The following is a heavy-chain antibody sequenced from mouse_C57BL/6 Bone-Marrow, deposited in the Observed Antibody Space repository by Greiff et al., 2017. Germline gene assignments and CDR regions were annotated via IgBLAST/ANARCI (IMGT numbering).Heavy chain of an antibody. Sequence: QVQLQQSGPGLVQPSQSLSITCTVSGFSLTSYGVHWVRQSPGKGLEWLGVIWRGGSTDYNAAFMSRLSITKDNSKSQVFFKMNSLQADDTAIYYCAKMGDHYGSIYSYFFDFGGQGTSHTVSS. CDR1: GFSLTSYG. D-gene: IGHD1-1*01. J-gene: IGHJ2*02. CDR2: IWRGGST. V-gene: IGHV2-5*01. CDR3: AKMGDHYGSIYSYFFDF.